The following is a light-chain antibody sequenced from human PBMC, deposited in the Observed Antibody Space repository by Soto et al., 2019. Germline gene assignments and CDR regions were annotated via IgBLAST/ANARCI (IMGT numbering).Light chain of an antibody. CDR1: SSDVGSYNL. Sequence: QSALTQPASVSGSPGQSITISCTGTSSDVGSYNLVSWYQQHPGKAPKLMIYEGSKRPSGVSNRFSGSKSGNTASLTISGLQAEYEAEYYYCSSAGSGTYVFGTGTKLTVL. CDR2: EGS. CDR3: CSSAGSGTYV. V-gene: IGLV2-23*01. J-gene: IGLJ1*01.